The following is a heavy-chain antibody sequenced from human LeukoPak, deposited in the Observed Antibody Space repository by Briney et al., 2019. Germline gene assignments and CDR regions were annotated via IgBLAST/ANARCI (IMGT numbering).Heavy chain of an antibody. J-gene: IGHJ4*02. D-gene: IGHD2-2*01. V-gene: IGHV3-23*01. CDR3: ARGGPSVVVPAAMGY. CDR2: ISGSGDST. CDR1: GFTFSSYA. Sequence: GGSLRLSCAASGFTFSSYAMSWVRQAPGKGLEWVSAISGSGDSTYYADSVKGRFTISRDNAKNTLYLQMNSLRAEDTAVYYCARGGPSVVVPAAMGYWGQGTLVTVSS.